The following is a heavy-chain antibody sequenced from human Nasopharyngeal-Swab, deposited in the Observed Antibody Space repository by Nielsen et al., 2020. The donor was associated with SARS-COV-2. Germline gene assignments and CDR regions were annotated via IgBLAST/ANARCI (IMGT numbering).Heavy chain of an antibody. Sequence: GESLKISCAASGFTFSSYGMHWVRQSPGKGLEWVAVISYDGSNKYYADSEKGRFTISRDNSKNTLYLQMNSLRAEDTAVYYCANGAGVPNWFDPWGQGTLVTVSS. V-gene: IGHV3-30*18. D-gene: IGHD3-10*01. CDR2: ISYDGSNK. CDR1: GFTFSSYG. CDR3: ANGAGVPNWFDP. J-gene: IGHJ5*02.